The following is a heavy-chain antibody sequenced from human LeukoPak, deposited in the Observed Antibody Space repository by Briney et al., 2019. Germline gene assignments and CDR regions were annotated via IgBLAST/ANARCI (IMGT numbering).Heavy chain of an antibody. CDR1: GFTFSSYW. Sequence: PGGSLRLSCAASGFTFSSYWMHWVRQAPGKGLVWVSRINTDGSSTNYADSVKGRFTISRDNSKNTLYLQMNSLRAEDTAVYYCARETYSSSWSGAFDIWGQGTMVTVSS. CDR2: INTDGSST. CDR3: ARETYSSSWSGAFDI. D-gene: IGHD6-13*01. V-gene: IGHV3-74*01. J-gene: IGHJ3*02.